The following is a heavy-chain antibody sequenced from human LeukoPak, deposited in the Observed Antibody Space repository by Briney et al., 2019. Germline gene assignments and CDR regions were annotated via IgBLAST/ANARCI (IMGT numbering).Heavy chain of an antibody. CDR1: GGSITSGGYY. J-gene: IGHJ5*02. Sequence: SETLSLTCTVSGGSITSGGYYWSWIRQHPGKGLEWIGYISHSGTTYYHPYNPSLKSRVTISLDTSKNQFSLKLRSVTAADTAVYYCARGMRLESSGYYFNWFDPWGQGTLVTASS. CDR3: ARGMRLESSGYYFNWFDP. V-gene: IGHV4-31*03. CDR2: ISHSGTT. D-gene: IGHD3-22*01.